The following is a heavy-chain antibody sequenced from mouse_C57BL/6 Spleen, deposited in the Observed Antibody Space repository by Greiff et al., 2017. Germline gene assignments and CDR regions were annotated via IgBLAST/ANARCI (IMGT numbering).Heavy chain of an antibody. CDR2: IYPGNSDT. CDR3: TRSDDYGYFDY. V-gene: IGHV1-5*01. D-gene: IGHD2-4*01. Sequence: EVQLQQSGTVLARPGASVKMSCKTSGYTFTSYWLHWVKQRPGQGLEWIGAIYPGNSDTSYNQKFKGKAKLTAVTSASTAYMELSSLTNEDSAVYYCTRSDDYGYFDYWGQGTTLTVSS. J-gene: IGHJ2*01. CDR1: GYTFTSYW.